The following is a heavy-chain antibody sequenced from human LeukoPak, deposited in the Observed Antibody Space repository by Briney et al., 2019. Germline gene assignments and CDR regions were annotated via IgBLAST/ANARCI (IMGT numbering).Heavy chain of an antibody. CDR3: ARVEGGDYYYYYMDV. CDR2: IIPIFGTA. D-gene: IGHD2-21*01. V-gene: IGHV1-69*06. Sequence: ASVKVSCKASGGTFSSYAISWVRQAPGQGLEWMGGIIPIFGTANYAQKFQGRVTITADKSTSTAYMELSSLRSEDTAVYYCARVEGGDYYYYYMDVWGKGTTVTISS. J-gene: IGHJ6*03. CDR1: GGTFSSYA.